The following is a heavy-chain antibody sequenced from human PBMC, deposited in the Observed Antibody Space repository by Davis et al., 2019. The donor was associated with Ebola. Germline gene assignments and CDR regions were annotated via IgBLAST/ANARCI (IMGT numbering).Heavy chain of an antibody. Sequence: AASVKVSCKASGGTFSSYAISWVRQAPGQGLEWMGRIIPILGIANYAQKFQGRVTITADQSTSTAYMEVRSLSSADMAVYYCARTTRGYSGYDQRSYGMDVWGQGTTVTVSS. CDR3: ARTTRGYSGYDQRSYGMDV. CDR2: IIPILGIA. CDR1: GGTFSSYA. D-gene: IGHD5-12*01. J-gene: IGHJ6*02. V-gene: IGHV1-69*04.